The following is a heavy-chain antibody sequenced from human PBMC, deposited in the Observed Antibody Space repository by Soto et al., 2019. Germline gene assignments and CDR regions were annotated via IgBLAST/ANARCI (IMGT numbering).Heavy chain of an antibody. CDR3: AKDSSIAVDPGYYYYGMDV. CDR2: ISGSVVTT. D-gene: IGHD6-19*01. J-gene: IGHJ6*02. V-gene: IGHV3-23*01. Sequence: GGSLRLSCAASGFTFSSYAMSWVRKAPGKRLEWVLVISGSVVTTFYVDSVKGRFTISRDTFKNTLYLQMNSLRAEDTAVYYCAKDSSIAVDPGYYYYGMDVWGQGTTVTVSS. CDR1: GFTFSSYA.